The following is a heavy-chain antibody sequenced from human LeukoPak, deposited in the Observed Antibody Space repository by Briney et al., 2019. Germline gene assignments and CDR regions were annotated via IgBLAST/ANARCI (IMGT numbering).Heavy chain of an antibody. CDR1: GFTFSSYS. CDR2: ISSSSCYI. J-gene: IGHJ4*02. CDR3: ASQVLRYFDWLSPLDY. V-gene: IGHV3-21*01. D-gene: IGHD3-9*01. Sequence: GGSLRLSCAASGFTFSSYSMNWVRQAPGKGLEWVSSISSSSCYIYYADSVKGRFTISRDNAKNSLYLQMNSLRAEDTAVYYCASQVLRYFDWLSPLDYWGQGTLVTVSS.